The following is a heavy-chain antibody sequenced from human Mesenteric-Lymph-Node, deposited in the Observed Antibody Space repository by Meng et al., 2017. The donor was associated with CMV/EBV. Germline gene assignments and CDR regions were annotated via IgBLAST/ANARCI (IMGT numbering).Heavy chain of an antibody. CDR3: ARSRYDSWSEPRMDL. CDR2: IRHGEST. Sequence: SETLSLTCVVYGGSFSGNYWSWIRQPPGKGLEWIGEIRHGESTNYIPSLKSRFTISVDTSKNQFSLRSTSLTAADTAVYYCARSRYDSWSEPRMDLWGQGITVTVSS. CDR1: GGSFSGNY. D-gene: IGHD3-3*01. V-gene: IGHV4-34*01. J-gene: IGHJ6*02.